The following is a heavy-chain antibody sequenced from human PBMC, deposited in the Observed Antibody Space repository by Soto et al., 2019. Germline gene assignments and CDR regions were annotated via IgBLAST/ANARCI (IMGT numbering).Heavy chain of an antibody. CDR3: ARQYYDSSGYRRKGLAFDI. Sequence: QLQLQESGPGLVKPSETLSLTCTVSGGSISSSSYYWGWIRQPPGKGLEWIGSIYYSGSTYYNPSLKSRVTISVDTSKNQFSLKLSSVTAADTAVYYCARQYYDSSGYRRKGLAFDIWGQGTMVTVSS. J-gene: IGHJ3*02. CDR1: GGSISSSSYY. D-gene: IGHD3-22*01. CDR2: IYYSGST. V-gene: IGHV4-39*01.